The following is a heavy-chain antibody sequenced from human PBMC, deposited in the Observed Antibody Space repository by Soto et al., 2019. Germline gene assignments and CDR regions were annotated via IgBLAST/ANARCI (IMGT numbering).Heavy chain of an antibody. CDR1: GASINSGGYY. D-gene: IGHD4-17*01. V-gene: IGHV4-31*03. J-gene: IGHJ4*02. CDR2: IYFSGST. Sequence: QVQLQEARPGLVKPSQTLSLTCTVSGASINSGGYYWNWIRQLPGKGLEWIGYIYFSGSTYYNPSLESRLNLSLDTSQNQVYLKLSSVTAADAAVYYCACGDAWRILRAYWGQGILVTVSS. CDR3: ACGDAWRILRAY.